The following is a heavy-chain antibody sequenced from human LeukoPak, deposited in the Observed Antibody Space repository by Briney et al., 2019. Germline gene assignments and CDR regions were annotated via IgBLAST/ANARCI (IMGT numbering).Heavy chain of an antibody. J-gene: IGHJ4*02. CDR2: ISGSGGST. D-gene: IGHD3-22*01. V-gene: IGHV3-23*01. Sequence: GGSQRLSYAASGFTFTSYAMTWVRQAPGKGLEWVSAISGSGGSTYYADSVKGRFTISRDNSKRALYLQMNSLRAEDTAVYYCAKGLGYYDNSGYSYWGQGTLVTVSS. CDR1: GFTFTSYA. CDR3: AKGLGYYDNSGYSY.